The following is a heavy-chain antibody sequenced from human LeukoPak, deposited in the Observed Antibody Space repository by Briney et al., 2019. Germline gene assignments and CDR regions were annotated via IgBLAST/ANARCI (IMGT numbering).Heavy chain of an antibody. CDR3: ATGGPMIAVVITSRPFDI. CDR1: GYSLTELS. V-gene: IGHV1-24*01. CDR2: FDPEYQKT. J-gene: IGHJ3*02. Sequence: VASVKVSCKLSGYSLTELSIHWVRQAPGKGLEWMGGFDPEYQKTIYAERFQDRVTLTEDTSTDTAYMELSSLRSDDTAVYYCATGGPMIAVVITSRPFDIWGQGTMVTVS. D-gene: IGHD3-22*01.